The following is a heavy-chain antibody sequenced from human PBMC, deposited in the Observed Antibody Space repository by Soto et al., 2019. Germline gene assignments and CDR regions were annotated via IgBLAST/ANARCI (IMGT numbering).Heavy chain of an antibody. Sequence: PSETLSLTCTVSGGSISSRNYYWGWIRQPPGKGLEWIGSISYSGSTYYNPSLKSRVTISVDTSKNQFSLKLSSVTAEDTAVYYCARPTYYYDSSGPPGYWGQGTLVTVS. CDR2: ISYSGST. J-gene: IGHJ4*02. D-gene: IGHD3-22*01. CDR3: ARPTYYYDSSGPPGY. CDR1: GGSISSRNYY. V-gene: IGHV4-39*01.